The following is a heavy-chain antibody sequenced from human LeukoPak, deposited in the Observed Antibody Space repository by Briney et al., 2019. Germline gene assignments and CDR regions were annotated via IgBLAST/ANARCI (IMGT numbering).Heavy chain of an antibody. J-gene: IGHJ4*02. CDR1: GFTFRNYA. CDR2: ISGAGYNT. Sequence: GGTLRLSCAGSGFTFRNYAMSWVRQPPGKGLEWVGDISGAGYNTYYADSVKGRFTLSRDNSKNKMFLQMNSLRAEDTALYYCAKDLKVGFCSTTSCYGIDSWGQGTLVTVSS. V-gene: IGHV3-23*01. CDR3: AKDLKVGFCSTTSCYGIDS. D-gene: IGHD2-2*01.